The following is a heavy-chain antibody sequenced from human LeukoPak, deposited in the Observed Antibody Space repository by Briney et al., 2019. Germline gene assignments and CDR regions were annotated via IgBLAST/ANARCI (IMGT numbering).Heavy chain of an antibody. CDR1: GGSISSSSYY. J-gene: IGHJ4*02. CDR2: IYYSGST. D-gene: IGHD2-15*01. CDR3: ARRDIVVVVAAWVY. V-gene: IGHV4-39*01. Sequence: PSETLSLTCTVSGGSISSSSYYWGWIRQPPGKGLEWIGSIYYSGSTYYNPSLKSRVTISVDTSKNQFSLKLSSVTAADTAVYYCARRDIVVVVAAWVYWGQGTLVTVSS.